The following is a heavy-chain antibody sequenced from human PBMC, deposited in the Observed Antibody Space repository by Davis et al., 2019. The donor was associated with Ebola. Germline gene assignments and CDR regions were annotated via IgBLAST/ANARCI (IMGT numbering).Heavy chain of an antibody. CDR1: GFTFGSFG. J-gene: IGHJ3*02. V-gene: IGHV3-30*02. CDR2: IRNDKSDK. CDR3: AKDQHYYDSSGYYSDAFDI. D-gene: IGHD3-22*01. Sequence: GESLKISCAASGFTFGSFGMHWVRQAPGKGLEWVAFIRNDKSDKNYADSVNGRLTISRDNSQNTLFLQMNSLRPEDTAVYYCAKDQHYYDSSGYYSDAFDIWGQGTMVTVSS.